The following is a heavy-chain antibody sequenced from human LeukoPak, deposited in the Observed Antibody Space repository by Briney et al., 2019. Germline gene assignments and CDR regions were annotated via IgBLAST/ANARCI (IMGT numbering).Heavy chain of an antibody. Sequence: GGSLRLSCAASGLTVSTDYMSWVRQAPGKGLEWVSVIFPSHSTYYADSVRGRFTISRDNSKNAVYLQMNSLRPEDTAVYYCATKAGSGGGYFDYWGQGTLVTVSS. D-gene: IGHD3-10*01. V-gene: IGHV3-53*05. CDR1: GLTVSTDY. CDR3: ATKAGSGGGYFDY. J-gene: IGHJ4*02. CDR2: IFPSHST.